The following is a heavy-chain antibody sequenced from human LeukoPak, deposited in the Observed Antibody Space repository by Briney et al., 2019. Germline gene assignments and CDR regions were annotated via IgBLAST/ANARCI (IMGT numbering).Heavy chain of an antibody. CDR1: GGSISSYY. Sequence: PSETLSLTCTVSGGSISSYYWSWIRQPPGKGLEYLGYIYDTGSTNYNPSLDSRVTISVDTSKNQFSLKLRSVTAADTAVYYCARLCYHDFSGYYYTFDYWGQGTLVTVSS. V-gene: IGHV4-59*08. J-gene: IGHJ4*02. CDR3: ARLCYHDFSGYYYTFDY. D-gene: IGHD3-22*01. CDR2: IYDTGST.